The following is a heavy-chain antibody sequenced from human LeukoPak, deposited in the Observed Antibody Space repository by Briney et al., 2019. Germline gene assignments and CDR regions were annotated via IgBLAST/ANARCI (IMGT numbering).Heavy chain of an antibody. CDR3: ARAHVVPAAQEIDY. CDR2: ISAYNGNT. V-gene: IGHV1-18*01. CDR1: GYTFTSYG. J-gene: IGHJ4*02. Sequence: GASVNVSCKASGYTFTSYGISWVRQAPGRGLEWMGWISAYNGNTNYAQKLQGRVTMTTDTSTSTAYMELRSLRSDDTAVYYCARAHVVPAAQEIDYWGQGTLVTVSS. D-gene: IGHD2-2*01.